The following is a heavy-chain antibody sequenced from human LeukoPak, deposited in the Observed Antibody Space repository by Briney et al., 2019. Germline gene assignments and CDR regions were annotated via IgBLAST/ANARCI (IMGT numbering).Heavy chain of an antibody. D-gene: IGHD6-13*01. CDR1: GGSFSGYY. J-gene: IGHJ5*02. V-gene: IGHV4-34*01. CDR2: INHSGST. CDR3: ARTTPIAAAGRLNWFDP. Sequence: SETLSLTCAVYGGSFSGYYWSWIRQPPGKGLEWIGEINHSGSTNYNPSLKSRVTISVDTSKNQFSLKLSSVTAADTAVYYCARTTPIAAAGRLNWFDPWGQGTLVTVSS.